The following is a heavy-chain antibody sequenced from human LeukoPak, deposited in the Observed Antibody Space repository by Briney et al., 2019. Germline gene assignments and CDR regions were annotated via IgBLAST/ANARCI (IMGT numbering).Heavy chain of an antibody. CDR2: IYYSGST. CDR1: GGSISSSNYY. CDR3: ARNFSSGWFDY. V-gene: IGHV4-39*07. Sequence: PSETLSLTCTVSGGSISSSNYYWGWIRQPSGKGLEWIGSIYYSGSTSYNPSLKSRVTISVDTSKNQFSLKVSSVTAADTAVYYCARNFSSGWFDYWGQGTLVTVSS. D-gene: IGHD6-19*01. J-gene: IGHJ4*02.